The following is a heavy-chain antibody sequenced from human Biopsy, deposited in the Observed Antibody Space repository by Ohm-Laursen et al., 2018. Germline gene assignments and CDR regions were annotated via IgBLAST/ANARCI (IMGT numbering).Heavy chain of an antibody. V-gene: IGHV3-23*01. CDR3: AKPADSYGSEFYFDY. J-gene: IGHJ4*02. CDR2: INTSGGST. Sequence: SLRLSCAAPGFTFSSYAMTWVRQAPGKGLEWVSVINTSGGSTHYAVSVKGRFTTSRDNSKNTLYLRMNSLRAEDTAVYYCAKPADSYGSEFYFDYWGQGTLVTVSP. CDR1: GFTFSSYA. D-gene: IGHD4-17*01.